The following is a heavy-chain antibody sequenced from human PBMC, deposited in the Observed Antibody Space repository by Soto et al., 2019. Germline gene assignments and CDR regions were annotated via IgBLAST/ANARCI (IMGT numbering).Heavy chain of an antibody. J-gene: IGHJ5*02. D-gene: IGHD2-2*01. Sequence: SETLSLTCNVSGGSIINSTLYWSWIRQPPGKGLEWIGEINHSGSTNYNPSLKIRVTISVDTSKNQFSLKLSSVTAADTAVYYCARHHCSSATCYGLWFDPWGQG. CDR1: GGSIINSTLY. CDR2: INHSGST. CDR3: ARHHCSSATCYGLWFDP. V-gene: IGHV4-39*01.